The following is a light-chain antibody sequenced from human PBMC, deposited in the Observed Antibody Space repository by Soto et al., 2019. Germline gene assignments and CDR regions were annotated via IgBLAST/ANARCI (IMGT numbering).Light chain of an antibody. J-gene: IGLJ3*02. CDR2: DVS. Sequence: QSALTQPRSVSGSPGQSVTMSRTGTSSDVGGYNFVSWYQQYPGKAPKLIIYDVSKRPSRVPDRFSGSKSVNTASLTISGLQAEDEADYYCFSYAGTYTLWVFGGGTKLTV. CDR3: FSYAGTYTLWV. V-gene: IGLV2-11*01. CDR1: SSDVGGYNF.